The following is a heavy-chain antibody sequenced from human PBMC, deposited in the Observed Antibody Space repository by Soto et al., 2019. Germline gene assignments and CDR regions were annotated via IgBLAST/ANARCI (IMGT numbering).Heavy chain of an antibody. J-gene: IGHJ4*02. V-gene: IGHV6-1*01. CDR3: ARAPYYDYVWGSYRHHFDY. D-gene: IGHD3-16*02. CDR1: GDSVSSNSAA. CDR2: TYYRSKWYN. Sequence: SQTLSLTCAISGDSVSSNSAAWNWIRQSPSRGLEWLGRTYYRSKWYNDDAVSVKSRITINPDTSKNQFSLQLNSVTPEDTAVYYCARAPYYDYVWGSYRHHFDYWGQGTLVTVSS.